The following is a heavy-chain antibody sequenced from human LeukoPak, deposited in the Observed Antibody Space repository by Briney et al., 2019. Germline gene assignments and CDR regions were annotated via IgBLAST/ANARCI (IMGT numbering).Heavy chain of an antibody. CDR3: AKAGGRGWLQLFDY. D-gene: IGHD5-24*01. CDR2: INWNGGST. Sequence: GGSLRLSCAASGFTFGNYGMSWVRQAPGKGLEWVSGINWNGGSTGYADSVEGRFTISRDNAKNSQYLQMNSLRVEDTAVYFCAKAGGRGWLQLFDYWGQGTLVTVSS. J-gene: IGHJ4*02. V-gene: IGHV3-20*04. CDR1: GFTFGNYG.